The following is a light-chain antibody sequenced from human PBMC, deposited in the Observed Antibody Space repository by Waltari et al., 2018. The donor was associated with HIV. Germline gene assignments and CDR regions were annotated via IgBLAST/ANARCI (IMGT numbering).Light chain of an antibody. J-gene: IGKJ4*01. Sequence: DIQMTQSPSTLSAAVGDRVTITCRASQSISSWLAWYQQKPGKAPKLLIYKASSLESGVPSRFSGSGSGTEFTLTISSLQPDDFATCYLLTFGGGTKVEIK. CDR2: KAS. CDR3: LT. V-gene: IGKV1-5*03. CDR1: QSISSW.